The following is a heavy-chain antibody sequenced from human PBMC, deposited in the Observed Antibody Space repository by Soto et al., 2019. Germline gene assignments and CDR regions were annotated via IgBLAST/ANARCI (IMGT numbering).Heavy chain of an antibody. Sequence: EVQLLESGGGLVQPGGSLRLSCAASGFTFSSCAMTWVRQAPGKGLEWVSATSGSGGSTYYADSVKGRFTISRDNSKNTLYLQMNSLRAEDTAVNYCAKDQVDVEATSKDAFDVWGQGTMVAVSS. CDR3: AKDQVDVEATSKDAFDV. CDR2: TSGSGGST. CDR1: GFTFSSCA. D-gene: IGHD5-12*01. J-gene: IGHJ3*01. V-gene: IGHV3-23*01.